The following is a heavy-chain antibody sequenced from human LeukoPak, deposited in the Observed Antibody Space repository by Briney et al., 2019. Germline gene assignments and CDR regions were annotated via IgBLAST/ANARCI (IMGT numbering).Heavy chain of an antibody. Sequence: SVKVSCKASGGTSSSYAISWVRPAPGQGLEWMGGIIPIFGTANYAQKFQGRVTITTDESTSTAYMELSSLRSEDTAVYYCATTTYYYGSSGGDFDYWGQGTLVTVSS. J-gene: IGHJ4*02. D-gene: IGHD3-22*01. CDR2: IIPIFGTA. CDR3: ATTTYYYGSSGGDFDY. V-gene: IGHV1-69*05. CDR1: GGTSSSYA.